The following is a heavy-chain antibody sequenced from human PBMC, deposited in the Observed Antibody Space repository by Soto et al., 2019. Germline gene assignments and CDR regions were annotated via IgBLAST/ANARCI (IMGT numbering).Heavy chain of an antibody. CDR2: IYYSGST. D-gene: IGHD1-26*01. V-gene: IGHV4-59*01. Sequence: TSETLSRTCAVYGGSFSGYYWSWIRQPPGKGLEYIGYIYYSGSTNYNPSLKSRVTISVDTSKNQFSLKLSSVTAADTAVYYCARDLGSAAFDIWGQGTMVTVSS. CDR1: GGSFSGYY. J-gene: IGHJ3*02. CDR3: ARDLGSAAFDI.